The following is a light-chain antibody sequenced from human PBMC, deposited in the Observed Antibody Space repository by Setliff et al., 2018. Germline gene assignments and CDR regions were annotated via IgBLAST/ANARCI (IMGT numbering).Light chain of an antibody. J-gene: IGKJ5*01. Sequence: DIQMTQSPSSLSASVGDRVTITCRASQSTNSYLNWYQQKPGEAPKLLIYAASSLQSGVPSRFSGSGSGTDFTLTISSLQPEDFATYYCQQSYSSCTFGQGTRLEIK. CDR2: AAS. CDR3: QQSYSSCT. V-gene: IGKV1-39*01. CDR1: QSTNSY.